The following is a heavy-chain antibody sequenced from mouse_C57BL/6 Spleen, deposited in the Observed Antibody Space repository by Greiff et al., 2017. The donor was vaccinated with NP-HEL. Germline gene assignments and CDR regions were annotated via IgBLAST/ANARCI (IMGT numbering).Heavy chain of an antibody. CDR3: ARDAPYYYGSSYYWYFDV. Sequence: DVMLVESGGGLVQSGRSLRLSCATSGFTFSDFYMEWVRQAPGKGLEWIAASRNKANDYTTEYSASVKGRFIVSRDTSQSILYLQMNALRAEDTAIYYCARDAPYYYGSSYYWYFDVWGTGTTVTVSS. V-gene: IGHV7-1*01. J-gene: IGHJ1*03. CDR2: SRNKANDYTT. D-gene: IGHD1-1*01. CDR1: GFTFSDFY.